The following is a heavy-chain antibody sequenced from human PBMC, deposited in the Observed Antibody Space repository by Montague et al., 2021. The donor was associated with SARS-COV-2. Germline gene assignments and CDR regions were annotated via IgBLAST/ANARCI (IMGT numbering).Heavy chain of an antibody. V-gene: IGHV4-38-2*02. D-gene: IGHD4-11*01. Sequence: SETLSLTCTVSGYSISSGYYWGWFRQPPGKGLEWIGSIYHSGSTYYNPSFKSLVTISVDTFKNQFSLKLSSVTAADTAVYYCAVNSNYYCYCVDVWGQGTTVTVSS. CDR3: AVNSNYYCYCVDV. CDR2: IYHSGST. J-gene: IGHJ6*02. CDR1: GYSISSGYY.